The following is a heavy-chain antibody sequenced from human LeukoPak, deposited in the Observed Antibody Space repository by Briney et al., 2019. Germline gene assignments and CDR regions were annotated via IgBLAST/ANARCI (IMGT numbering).Heavy chain of an antibody. CDR1: AFSFNSYA. CDR3: AKDGGRIAAALDY. D-gene: IGHD6-13*01. CDR2: ISSDGSDK. Sequence: GGSLRLSCAASAFSFNSYAMHWVRQAPGKGLEWVAVISSDGSDKYYADSVKGRFTISRDNSMNTLYPQMNSLRAEDTAVYYCAKDGGRIAAALDYWGQGTPVTVSS. V-gene: IGHV3-30*18. J-gene: IGHJ4*02.